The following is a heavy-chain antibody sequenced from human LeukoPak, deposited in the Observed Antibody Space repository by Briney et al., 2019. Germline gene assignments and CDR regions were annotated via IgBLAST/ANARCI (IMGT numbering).Heavy chain of an antibody. CDR3: ARDYRGYRAPYYFDY. Sequence: GGSLRLSCAASGFTFSGYWMSWVRQAPGKGLEWVANIKQDGSEKYYVDSVKGRFTISRDNAKNSLYLQMNSPRAEDTAVYYCARDYRGYRAPYYFDYWGQGTLVTVSS. V-gene: IGHV3-7*01. CDR1: GFTFSGYW. CDR2: IKQDGSEK. J-gene: IGHJ4*02. D-gene: IGHD2-15*01.